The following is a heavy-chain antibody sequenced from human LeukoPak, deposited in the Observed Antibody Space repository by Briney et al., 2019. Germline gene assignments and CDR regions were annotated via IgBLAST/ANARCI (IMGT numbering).Heavy chain of an antibody. J-gene: IGHJ4*02. V-gene: IGHV1-69*04. CDR1: GGTFSSYA. CDR2: IIPILGIA. D-gene: IGHD6-19*01. Sequence: SVKVSCKASGGTFSSYAISWVRQAPGRGLEWMGRIIPILGIANYAQKFQGRVTITADKSTSTAYMELSSLRSEDTAVYYCARSIAVAGEFDHWGQGTLVTVSP. CDR3: ARSIAVAGEFDH.